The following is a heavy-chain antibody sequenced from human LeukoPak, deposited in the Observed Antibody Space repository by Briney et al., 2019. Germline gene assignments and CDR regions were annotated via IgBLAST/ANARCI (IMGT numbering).Heavy chain of an antibody. CDR1: GFTFRDYS. CDR2: ISRGSNVI. Sequence: GGSLRLSCAASGFTFRDYSMNWVRQAPGKGLEWLSYISRGSNVIYYADSVKGRFTTSRDDAKNSLFLQMNSLRAEDTAVYYCAKAPRLNYFDYWGQGTLVTVSS. CDR3: AKAPRLNYFDY. J-gene: IGHJ4*02. V-gene: IGHV3-48*01.